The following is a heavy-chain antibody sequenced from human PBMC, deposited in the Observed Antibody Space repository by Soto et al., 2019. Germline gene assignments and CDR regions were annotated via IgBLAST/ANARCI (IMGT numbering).Heavy chain of an antibody. J-gene: IGHJ6*04. CDR2: IDPSDSYT. Sequence: GESLKITCKGSGYSFTSYWISWVRQMPGKGLEWMGRIDPSDSYTNYSPSFQGHVTISADKSISTAYLQWSSLKASDTAMYYCARRGTHYDSSGYFYYFYGMDVWGKGTTV. CDR1: GYSFTSYW. V-gene: IGHV5-10-1*01. D-gene: IGHD3-22*01. CDR3: ARRGTHYDSSGYFYYFYGMDV.